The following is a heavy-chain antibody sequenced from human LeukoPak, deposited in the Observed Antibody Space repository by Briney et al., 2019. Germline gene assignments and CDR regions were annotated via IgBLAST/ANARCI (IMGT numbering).Heavy chain of an antibody. D-gene: IGHD4-11*01. CDR2: IYYSGST. CDR1: GGSVNSGTYY. J-gene: IGHJ4*02. CDR3: ARDRVRGNSNPYFDY. V-gene: IGHV4-61*01. Sequence: SETLSLTCTVSGGSVNSGTYYWNWIRQPPGKGLEWIGYIYYSGSTNYNPSLKSRVTISVDASKNQFSLKLSSVTAADTAVYYCARDRVRGNSNPYFDYWGQGTLVTVSS.